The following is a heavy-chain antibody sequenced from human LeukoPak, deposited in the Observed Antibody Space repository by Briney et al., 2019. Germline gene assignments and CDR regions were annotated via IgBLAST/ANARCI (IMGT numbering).Heavy chain of an antibody. CDR2: IWHDGTDK. CDR3: ARDFSSGWVDY. CDR1: GFTFGGYG. V-gene: IGHV3-33*01. D-gene: IGHD6-19*01. J-gene: IGHJ4*02. Sequence: GGSLRLSCAASGFTFGGYGVHWVRQPPGRGLEWVAIIWHDGTDKYYADSVKGRFTVSRDNSRNTLYLQMSSLRVEDTAVYYCARDFSSGWVDYWGQGTLVTVSS.